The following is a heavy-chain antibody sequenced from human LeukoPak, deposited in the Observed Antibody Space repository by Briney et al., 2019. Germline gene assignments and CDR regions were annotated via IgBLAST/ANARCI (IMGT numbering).Heavy chain of an antibody. Sequence: SETLSLTCIVSGGSISSSIYYWAWVRQPPGKGLEWIGTVFYNGATQYSPSLRSRVTISIDTSTNQFSLKLTSVTAADTALYYCARGGGIAARLTFDYWGQGTLVTVSS. CDR2: VFYNGAT. V-gene: IGHV4-39*07. D-gene: IGHD6-6*01. CDR1: GGSISSSIYY. J-gene: IGHJ4*02. CDR3: ARGGGIAARLTFDY.